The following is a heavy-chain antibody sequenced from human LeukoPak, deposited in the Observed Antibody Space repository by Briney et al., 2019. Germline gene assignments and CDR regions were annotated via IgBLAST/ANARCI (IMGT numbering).Heavy chain of an antibody. CDR3: ARDDCSGGSCYLPSGYFDL. D-gene: IGHD2-15*01. V-gene: IGHV4-59*01. CDR1: GGSISSYY. Sequence: PSETLSLTCTVSGGSISSYYWSWIRQPPGKGLEWIGYIYYSGSTNYNPPLKSRVTISVDTSKNQFSLKLSSVTAADTAVYYCARDDCSGGSCYLPSGYFDLWGRGTLVTVSS. J-gene: IGHJ2*01. CDR2: IYYSGST.